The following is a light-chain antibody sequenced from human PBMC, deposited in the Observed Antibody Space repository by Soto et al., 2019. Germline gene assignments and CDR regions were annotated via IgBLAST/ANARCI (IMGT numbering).Light chain of an antibody. Sequence: QMTQSPATLAASVGDRVSITCRASQSIDTWLAWYQQKPGKAPNLLIYKATRLESGVSSRVSGSGSGTWFTLTISSLQPEAFGTYYCQEYRNDYFTFGQGTQVEIK. J-gene: IGKJ1*01. CDR2: KAT. V-gene: IGKV1-5*03. CDR3: QEYRNDYFT. CDR1: QSIDTW.